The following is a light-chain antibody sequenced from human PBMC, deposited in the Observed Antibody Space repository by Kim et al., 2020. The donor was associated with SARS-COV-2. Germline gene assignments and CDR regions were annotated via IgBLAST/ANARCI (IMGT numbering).Light chain of an antibody. CDR1: QSVSIN. CDR2: GAS. Sequence: SASVADRVTIPSRATQSVSINLNWYQQRPAKAPRLLFYGASTLQSGVPSRFSGSGSGTGFTLTISSLQPEDFAIYYCQHTFSTQYSFGQGTKLEI. V-gene: IGKV1-39*01. CDR3: QHTFSTQYS. J-gene: IGKJ2*03.